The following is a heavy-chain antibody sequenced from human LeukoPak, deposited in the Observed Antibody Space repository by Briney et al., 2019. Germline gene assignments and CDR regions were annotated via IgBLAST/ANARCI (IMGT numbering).Heavy chain of an antibody. Sequence: SETLSLTCTVSGGSISSYYWSWIRQPPGKGLELIGYIYYSGSTNYNPSLKSRVTISVDTSKNQFSLKLSSVTAADTAVYYCARVQRGYFDYWGQGTLVTVSS. J-gene: IGHJ4*02. CDR3: ARVQRGYFDY. CDR2: IYYSGST. CDR1: GGSISSYY. V-gene: IGHV4-59*01. D-gene: IGHD6-25*01.